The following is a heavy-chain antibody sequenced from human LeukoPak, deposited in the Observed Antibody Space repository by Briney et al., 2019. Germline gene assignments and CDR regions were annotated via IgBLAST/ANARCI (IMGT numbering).Heavy chain of an antibody. D-gene: IGHD3-22*01. V-gene: IGHV4-59*08. CDR2: IYYSGST. J-gene: IGHJ4*02. CDR3: ARHYYDSSGYYPFDY. Sequence: NASETLSLTCTVSGGSISCYYWSWIRQPPGKGLEWIGYIYYSGSTNYNPSLKSRVTISVDTTKNQFSLKLSSVTAADTAVYYCARHYYDSSGYYPFDYWGQGTLVTVPS. CDR1: GGSISCYY.